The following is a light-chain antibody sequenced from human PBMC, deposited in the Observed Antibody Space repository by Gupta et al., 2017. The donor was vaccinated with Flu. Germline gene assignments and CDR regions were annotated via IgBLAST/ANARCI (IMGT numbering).Light chain of an antibody. CDR3: TYYGRNGWV. CDR1: SCSIGSNI. CDR2: CDN. Sequence: TVTISCTGSSCSIGSNIVQWYQQRPGSSPTTVIDCDNQRPSGVPDRFSGYNYGSSNSVYINSFRLKAEDDAYCSGTYYGRNGWVFGGGTKLTVL. J-gene: IGLJ3*02. V-gene: IGLV6-57*01.